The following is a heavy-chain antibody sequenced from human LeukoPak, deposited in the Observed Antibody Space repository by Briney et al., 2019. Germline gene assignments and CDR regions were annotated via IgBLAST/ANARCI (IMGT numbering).Heavy chain of an antibody. Sequence: ASVKVSCKASGYTFTSYGISWVRQAPGRGLEWMGWISAYNGNTNYAQKLQGRVTMTTDTSTSTAYMELRSLRSDDTAVYYCARVMVVPAAIYYYYYMDVWGKGTTVTVSS. CDR3: ARVMVVPAAIYYYYYMDV. J-gene: IGHJ6*03. D-gene: IGHD2-2*01. V-gene: IGHV1-18*01. CDR2: ISAYNGNT. CDR1: GYTFTSYG.